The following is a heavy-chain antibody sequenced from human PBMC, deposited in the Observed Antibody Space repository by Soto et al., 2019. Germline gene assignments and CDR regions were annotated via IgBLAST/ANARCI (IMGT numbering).Heavy chain of an antibody. J-gene: IGHJ6*02. CDR1: GFSLSTSGMC. D-gene: IGHD5-18*01. V-gene: IGHV2-70*01. CDR2: IDWDDDK. CDR3: ARIGISDTYYYYGMDV. Sequence: SGPTLVNPTQTLRLTCTFSGFSLSTSGMCVSWIRQPPGKALEWLALIDWDDDKYYSTSLKTRLTISKDTSKNQVVLTMTNMDPVDTATYYCARIGISDTYYYYGMDVWGQGTTVTVSS.